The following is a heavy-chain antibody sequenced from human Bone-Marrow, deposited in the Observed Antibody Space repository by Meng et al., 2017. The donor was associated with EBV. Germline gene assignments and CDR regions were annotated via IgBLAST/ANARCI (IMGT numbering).Heavy chain of an antibody. CDR1: RGFITSGDW. D-gene: IGHD2-15*01. J-gene: IGHJ4*02. Sequence: QGHLREAGPGRLRLWGTSSPTCAVSRGFITSGDWWSWVRQSPGKGLEWIGEIHHSGGTSYNPSLKSRVTISLDMSKDQFSLRLSSVTAADTAVYYCARAGYHRPASEYWGQGTLVTVSS. V-gene: IGHV4-4*02. CDR3: ARAGYHRPASEY. CDR2: IHHSGGT.